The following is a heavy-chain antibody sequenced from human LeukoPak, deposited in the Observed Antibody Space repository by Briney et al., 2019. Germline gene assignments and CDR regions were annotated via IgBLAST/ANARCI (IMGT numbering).Heavy chain of an antibody. J-gene: IGHJ4*02. CDR3: ARDKIVGATTLDY. V-gene: IGHV3-74*01. CDR1: GFTFSSYW. Sequence: GGSLRLSCAASGFTFSSYWMHWVRQAPGKGLVWVSRINSDGSSTSYADSVKGRFTISRDNAKNSLYLQMNSLRAEDTAVYYCARDKIVGATTLDYWGQGTLVTVSS. CDR2: INSDGSST. D-gene: IGHD1-26*01.